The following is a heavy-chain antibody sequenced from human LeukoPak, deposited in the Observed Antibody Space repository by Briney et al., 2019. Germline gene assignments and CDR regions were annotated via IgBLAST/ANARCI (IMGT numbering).Heavy chain of an antibody. CDR1: GASFSSHS. V-gene: IGHV4-59*11. CDR2: IHYSGST. CDR3: SKTGTGYYIPCAY. J-gene: IGHJ4*02. Sequence: PSETLSLTCAASGASFSSHSLSSIRQPPGKGLEWIGFIHYSGSTNCNPSLKSRVTISLDTSKNQFSLKLTSVTAADTAVYYCSKTGTGYYIPCAYWGQGTLVTVSS. D-gene: IGHD3/OR15-3a*01.